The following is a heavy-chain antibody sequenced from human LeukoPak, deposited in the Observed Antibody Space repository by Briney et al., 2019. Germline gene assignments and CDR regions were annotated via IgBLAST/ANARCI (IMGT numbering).Heavy chain of an antibody. J-gene: IGHJ4*02. Sequence: NTGGSLRLSCAASGFTFSDYYMSWIRQAPGKGLEWVSYISSSGSTIYYADSVKGRFTISRDNSKNTLYLQMNSLRAEDTAVYYCARVPRSGYCSSTSCYVYGYWGQGTLVTVSS. CDR1: GFTFSDYY. CDR3: ARVPRSGYCSSTSCYVYGY. CDR2: ISSSGSTI. V-gene: IGHV3-11*04. D-gene: IGHD2-2*01.